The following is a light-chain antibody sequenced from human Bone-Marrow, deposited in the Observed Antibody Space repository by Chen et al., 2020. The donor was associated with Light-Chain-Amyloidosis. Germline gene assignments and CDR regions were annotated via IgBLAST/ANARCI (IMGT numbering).Light chain of an antibody. V-gene: IGLV3-25*03. J-gene: IGLJ2*01. CDR2: RDT. CDR1: DLPTKY. Sequence: SYELTQPPSVSLSPAQTASITCSGDDLPTKYAYWYQQKPGQAPVLVIHRDTERPSGISERFSGSSSGTTATLTISGVQAEDEADYHCQSADSSGTYEVIFGGGTKLTVL. CDR3: QSADSSGTYEVI.